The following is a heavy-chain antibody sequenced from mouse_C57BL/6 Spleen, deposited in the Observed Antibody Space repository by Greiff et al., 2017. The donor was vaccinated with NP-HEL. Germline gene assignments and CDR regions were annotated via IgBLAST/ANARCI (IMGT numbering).Heavy chain of an antibody. V-gene: IGHV1-55*01. J-gene: IGHJ1*03. Sequence: VQLQQPGAELVKPGASVKMSCKASGYTFTSYWITWVKQRPGQGLEWIGDIYPGSGSTNYNEKFKSKATLTVDTSSSTAYMQLSSLTSEDSAVYYCARVGPPSGGYFDVWGTGTTVTVSS. CDR3: ARVGPPSGGYFDV. CDR2: IYPGSGST. CDR1: GYTFTSYW.